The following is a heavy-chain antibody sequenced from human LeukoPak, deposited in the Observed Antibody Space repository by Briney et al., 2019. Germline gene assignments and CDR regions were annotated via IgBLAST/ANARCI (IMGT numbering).Heavy chain of an antibody. CDR2: ISGSGGST. Sequence: GGSLRLSCAASGFTFSSYAMSWVRQAPGKGLEWVSAISGSGGSTYYADSVKGRFIISRDNSKNTLYLQMNSLKAEDTAVYYCAKDNVGATTYWGQGTLVTVSS. V-gene: IGHV3-23*01. CDR1: GFTFSSYA. J-gene: IGHJ4*02. CDR3: AKDNVGATTY. D-gene: IGHD1-26*01.